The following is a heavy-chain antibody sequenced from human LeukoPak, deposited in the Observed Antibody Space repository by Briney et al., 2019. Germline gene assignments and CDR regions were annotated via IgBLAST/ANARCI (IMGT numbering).Heavy chain of an antibody. Sequence: GGSLRLSCAASGFTFSDYYMSWIRQAPGKGLEWVSYISSSGSTIYYADSVKGRFNISRDNAKNSLYLQMNSLRAEDTAVYYCARDASTEEYFDYWGQGTLVTVSS. CDR1: GFTFSDYY. CDR3: ARDASTEEYFDY. V-gene: IGHV3-11*04. D-gene: IGHD4-17*01. CDR2: ISSSGSTI. J-gene: IGHJ4*02.